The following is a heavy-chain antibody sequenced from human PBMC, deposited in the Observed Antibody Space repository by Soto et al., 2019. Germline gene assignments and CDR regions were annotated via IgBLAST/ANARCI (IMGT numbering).Heavy chain of an antibody. CDR2: ISWNSGSI. V-gene: IGHV3-9*01. J-gene: IGHJ4*02. CDR3: AKDISSGYHGDFDY. CDR1: VFTFDDYA. Sequence: PRLSCEASVFTFDDYAMHWVLQKPGKVLEWVSGISWNSGSIGYADSVKGRFTISRDNAKNSLYLQMNSLRAEDTALYYCAKDISSGYHGDFDYWGQGTLVTVSS. D-gene: IGHD3-22*01.